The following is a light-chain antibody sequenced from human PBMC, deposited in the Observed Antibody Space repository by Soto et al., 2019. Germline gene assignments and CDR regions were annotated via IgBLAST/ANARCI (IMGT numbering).Light chain of an antibody. CDR2: AAS. V-gene: IGKV1-9*01. Sequence: IQLTQSPSSLSASVGDRVTITCRASQGISSYLAWYRQKSGKAPQLLIYAASTLQSGVPSRFSGSGSGTDFTLTINSLQPEDFATYYCQQLNDYPITLGQGTRLEVK. J-gene: IGKJ5*01. CDR1: QGISSY. CDR3: QQLNDYPIT.